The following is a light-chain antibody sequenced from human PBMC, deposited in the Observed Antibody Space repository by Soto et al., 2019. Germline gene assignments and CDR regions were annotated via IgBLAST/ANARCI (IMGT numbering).Light chain of an antibody. Sequence: DIQMTQSPSSLSASIGDRVTITCRASQSISSYLNWYQQKPGKAPKLLIYAASSLQSDVPSRFSGSGSGTYFTLTISSLQPEDFAIYYCQQSYSTSPLTFGGGTKV. CDR3: QQSYSTSPLT. V-gene: IGKV1-39*01. CDR1: QSISSY. CDR2: AAS. J-gene: IGKJ4*01.